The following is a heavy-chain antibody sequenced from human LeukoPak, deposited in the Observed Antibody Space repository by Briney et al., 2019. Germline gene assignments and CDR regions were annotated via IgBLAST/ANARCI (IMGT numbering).Heavy chain of an antibody. V-gene: IGHV3-23*01. CDR3: AKAIEVTSIYYYYGMDV. CDR1: GFTFSSYA. CDR2: ISGSGGST. Sequence: GGSLRLSCAASGFTFSSYAMSWVRQAPGKGLEWVSAISGSGGSTYYADSVKGRFTISRDNSKNTLYLQMNSLRAEDTAVYYCAKAIEVTSIYYYYGMDVWGQGTTVTVSS. J-gene: IGHJ6*02. D-gene: IGHD4-17*01.